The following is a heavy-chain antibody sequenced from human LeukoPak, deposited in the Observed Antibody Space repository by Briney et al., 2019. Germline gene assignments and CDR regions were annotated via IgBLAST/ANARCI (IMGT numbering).Heavy chain of an antibody. CDR1: GYTFTSYG. CDR2: ISAYNGNT. CDR3: ARGSMVRGNNWFDP. J-gene: IGHJ5*02. Sequence: ASVKVSCKASGYTFTSYGISWVRQAPGQGLEWMGWISAYNGNTNYAQKPQGRVTMTTDTSTSTAYMELRSLRSDDTAVYYCARGSMVRGNNWFDPWGQGTLVTVSS. D-gene: IGHD3-10*01. V-gene: IGHV1-18*01.